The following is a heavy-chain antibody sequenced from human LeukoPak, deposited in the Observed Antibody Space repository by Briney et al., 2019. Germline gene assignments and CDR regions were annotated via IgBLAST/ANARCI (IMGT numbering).Heavy chain of an antibody. CDR3: ARDYRDGYNYEWFDP. CDR2: IYTSGST. Sequence: GLEXXXRIYTSGSTNYNPSLKSRVTISVDTSKNQFSLKLSSVTAADTAVYYCARDYRDGYNYEWFDPWGQGTLVTVSS. V-gene: IGHV4-61*02. J-gene: IGHJ5*02. D-gene: IGHD5-24*01.